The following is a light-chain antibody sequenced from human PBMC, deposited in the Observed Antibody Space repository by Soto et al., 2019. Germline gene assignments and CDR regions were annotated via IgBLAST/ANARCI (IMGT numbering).Light chain of an antibody. CDR3: QKYNSDPLT. CDR2: AAS. J-gene: IGKJ1*01. V-gene: IGKV1-27*01. Sequence: DIQITQSPSSLSAPVRDRVTLTCRASQGISKYLAWYQQKQGKVPKLLIYAASTLQSGVPSRFSGSGSGTDFTLTISRLQPEDFETYYCQKYNSDPLTFGQGTKVDIK. CDR1: QGISKY.